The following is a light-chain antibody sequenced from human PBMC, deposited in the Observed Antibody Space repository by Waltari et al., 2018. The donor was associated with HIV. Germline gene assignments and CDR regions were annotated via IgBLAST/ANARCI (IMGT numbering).Light chain of an antibody. V-gene: IGLV2-8*01. CDR3: SSYAGPNHLL. Sequence: QSALTQPPSASGSPGQSVTFSCTGTSRDVGAYNFVSWYQQHPGKAPKLIMYGVNRRPSGVPDRFSGAKSGNTASLTVSGLQADDEADYYCSSYAGPNHLLFGGGTKLTVL. CDR1: SRDVGAYNF. CDR2: GVN. J-gene: IGLJ2*01.